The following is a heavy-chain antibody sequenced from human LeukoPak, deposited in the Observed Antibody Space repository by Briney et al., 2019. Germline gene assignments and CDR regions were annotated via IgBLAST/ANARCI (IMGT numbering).Heavy chain of an antibody. J-gene: IGHJ4*02. CDR3: ARDPYSSSSYVNRYFDY. CDR1: GYSISSGYY. CDR2: ADHSGGT. V-gene: IGHV4-38-2*02. D-gene: IGHD6-6*01. Sequence: SETLSPTCILSGYSISSGYYWGWLRQPPGKGLEWIASADHSGGTYFNPSLMGRVTISVDTSKNQFSLKLSSVTAADTAVYYCARDPYSSSSYVNRYFDYWGQGTLVTVSS.